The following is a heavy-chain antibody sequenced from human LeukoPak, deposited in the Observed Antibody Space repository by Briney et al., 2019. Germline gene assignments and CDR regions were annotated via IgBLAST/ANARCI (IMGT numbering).Heavy chain of an antibody. CDR3: ARDRRYCSGDSCYSGVDY. Sequence: PGGSLRLSCAASGLTFSSNYMTWVRQAPGKGLEWVSVIYSGGSQYYADSVKGRFSISRDNSKNTVYLQMNGLRAEDTAVYYCARDRRYCSGDSCYSGVDYWGQGTLVTVSS. D-gene: IGHD2-15*01. CDR1: GLTFSSNY. V-gene: IGHV3-53*01. J-gene: IGHJ4*02. CDR2: IYSGGSQ.